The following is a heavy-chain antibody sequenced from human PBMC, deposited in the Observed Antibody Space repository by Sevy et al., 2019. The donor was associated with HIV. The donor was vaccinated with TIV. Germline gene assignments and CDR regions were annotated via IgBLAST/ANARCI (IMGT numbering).Heavy chain of an antibody. Sequence: GGSLRLSCAASGLTFSTYSMNWVRQAPGKGLEWVSSISSSSNYIYYADSVKGRFTISRDNAKNSLYLQMNSLRAEDTALYYCARDGARITMVQGVMAYYHGMDVWGQWTTVTVSS. CDR3: ARDGARITMVQGVMAYYHGMDV. J-gene: IGHJ6*02. CDR2: ISSSSNYI. D-gene: IGHD3-10*01. V-gene: IGHV3-21*01. CDR1: GLTFSTYS.